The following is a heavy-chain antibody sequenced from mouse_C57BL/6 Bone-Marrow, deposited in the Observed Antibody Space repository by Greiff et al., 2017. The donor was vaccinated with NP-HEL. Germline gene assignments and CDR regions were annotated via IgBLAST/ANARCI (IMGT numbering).Heavy chain of an antibody. J-gene: IGHJ1*03. CDR1: GYTFTSYW. Sequence: QVQLQQPGAELVRPGSSVKLSCKASGYTFTSYWMHWVKQRPIQGLEWIGNIDPSDSETHYNRKFKDKATLTVDKSSSTAYMQLSSLTSEDSAVYYCAREEYYYGSSFYWYFDVWGTGTTVTVSS. CDR2: IDPSDSET. V-gene: IGHV1-52*01. CDR3: AREEYYYGSSFYWYFDV. D-gene: IGHD1-1*01.